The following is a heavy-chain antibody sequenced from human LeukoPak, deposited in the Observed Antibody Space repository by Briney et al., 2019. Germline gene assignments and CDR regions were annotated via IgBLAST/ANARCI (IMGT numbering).Heavy chain of an antibody. V-gene: IGHV4-34*01. Sequence: SRVTLSVDTSKNQFSLKLSSVTAADTAVYYCARGVDIVVVVAATRMPALDYWGQGTLVTVSS. J-gene: IGHJ4*02. CDR3: ARGVDIVVVVAATRMPALDY. D-gene: IGHD2-15*01.